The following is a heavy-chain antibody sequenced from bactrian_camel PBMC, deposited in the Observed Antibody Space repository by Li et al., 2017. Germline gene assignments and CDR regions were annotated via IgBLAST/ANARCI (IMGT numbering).Heavy chain of an antibody. V-gene: IGHV3S40*01. CDR2: INSGGGST. Sequence: VQLVESGGGLVQPGGSLRLSCRASGFTYNDYYWSWVRQAPGKGLEWVSTINSGGGSTWYANSVKGRFTISRDNGKTTVTLQMNSLKSDDTALYHCAADYGEVVTNYEYNYWGQGTQVTVS. CDR1: GFTYNDYY. D-gene: IGHD5*01. CDR3: AADYGEVVTNYEYNY. J-gene: IGHJ4*01.